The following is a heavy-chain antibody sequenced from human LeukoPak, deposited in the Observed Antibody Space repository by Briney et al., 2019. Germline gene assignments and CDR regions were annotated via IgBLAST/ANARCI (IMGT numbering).Heavy chain of an antibody. CDR1: GYTFTSYG. CDR2: ISAYNGNT. J-gene: IGHJ3*02. D-gene: IGHD1-1*01. CDR3: ARGTTGTTFGGAFDI. V-gene: IGHV1-18*01. Sequence: GASVKVSCKASGYTFTSYGISWVRQAPGQGLEWMGWISAYNGNTNYAQKLQGRVTMTTDTSTSTAYMELRSLRSDDTAVYYCARGTTGTTFGGAFDIWGQGTMVTVSP.